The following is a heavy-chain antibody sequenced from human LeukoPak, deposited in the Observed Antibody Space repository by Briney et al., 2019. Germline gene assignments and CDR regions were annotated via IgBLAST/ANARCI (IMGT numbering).Heavy chain of an antibody. V-gene: IGHV3-7*01. D-gene: IGHD2-15*01. J-gene: IGHJ6*03. CDR1: GFTFSSYW. CDR2: IRPDGNIK. CDR3: ARAAYSNEGMDV. Sequence: PGGSLRLSCAASGFTFSSYWMSWVRQTPGKGLEWVANIRPDGNIKNYVDSVKGRFTISRDNAKNSLYLQMNSLRAEETAVYYCARAAYSNEGMDVWGKGTPVTVSS.